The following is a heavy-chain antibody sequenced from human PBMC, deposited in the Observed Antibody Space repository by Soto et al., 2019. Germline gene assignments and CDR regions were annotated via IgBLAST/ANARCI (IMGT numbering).Heavy chain of an antibody. Sequence: KPSETLSLTCTVSGGSVSSGSYYWSWIRQPPGKGLEWIGYIYYSGSTNYNPSLKSRVTISVDTSKNQFSLKLSSVTAADTAVYYCARDRRTPPLGATTDDAFDIWGQGTMVTVS. J-gene: IGHJ3*02. D-gene: IGHD1-26*01. CDR2: IYYSGST. CDR1: GGSVSSGSYY. CDR3: ARDRRTPPLGATTDDAFDI. V-gene: IGHV4-61*01.